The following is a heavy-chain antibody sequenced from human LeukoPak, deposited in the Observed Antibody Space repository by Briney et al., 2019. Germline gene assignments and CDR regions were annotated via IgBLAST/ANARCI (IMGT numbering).Heavy chain of an antibody. CDR1: GGSISSSSYY. D-gene: IGHD2-15*01. Sequence: SETLSLTCTVSGGSISSSSYYWGWIRQPPGKGLEWIGSIYYSGSTYYNPSLKSRVTISVDTSKNQFSLKLSSVTAADTAVYYCAREVDGHCSGGSCYSDWFDPWGQGTLVTVSS. J-gene: IGHJ5*02. CDR2: IYYSGST. V-gene: IGHV4-39*02. CDR3: AREVDGHCSGGSCYSDWFDP.